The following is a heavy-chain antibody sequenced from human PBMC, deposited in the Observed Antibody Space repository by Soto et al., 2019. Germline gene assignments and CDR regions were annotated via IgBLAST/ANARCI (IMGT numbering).Heavy chain of an antibody. V-gene: IGHV3-23*01. CDR3: VKDTQLCETHLDT. Sequence: WGTLRLSCAASGVPFDARCMAWVRQSPGGELQWVSSINVSGDLTYYIQSVKSRVTISRDNSEHQLYLQMNNLDAADTAMYYFVKDTQLCETHLDTWGPGTMVTVYS. CDR1: GVPFDARC. J-gene: IGHJ5*02. D-gene: IGHD2-21*01. CDR2: INVSGDLT.